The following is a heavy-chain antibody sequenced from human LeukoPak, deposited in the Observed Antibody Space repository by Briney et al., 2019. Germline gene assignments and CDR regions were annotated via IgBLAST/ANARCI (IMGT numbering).Heavy chain of an antibody. Sequence: GGSLRLSCAASGFTFSSYEMNWVRQAPGKGLEWVSYINPGGSNRFYAGSVRGRFAIYRDDAKKSVYLQMNSLRAEDTAVYYCASSLSSGWGPVDDYWGQGIMVTVSS. D-gene: IGHD6-19*01. J-gene: IGHJ4*02. CDR1: GFTFSSYE. CDR2: INPGGSNR. V-gene: IGHV3-48*03. CDR3: ASSLSSGWGPVDDY.